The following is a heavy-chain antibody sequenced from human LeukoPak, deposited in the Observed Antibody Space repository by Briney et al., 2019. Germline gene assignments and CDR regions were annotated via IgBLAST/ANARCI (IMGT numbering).Heavy chain of an antibody. CDR2: INPNNGAT. CDR3: ATLGTQTGMYDY. J-gene: IGHJ4*02. CDR1: GYAFTGHY. D-gene: IGHD1-1*01. V-gene: IGHV1-2*02. Sequence: ASVKVSCRASGYAFTGHYIHWVRQAPGQGLEWMGWINPNNGATKSAQKFQGRTTLTRDTSISTAYMDLGRLRSGDTAVYYCATLGTQTGMYDYWGQGTLVTVSS.